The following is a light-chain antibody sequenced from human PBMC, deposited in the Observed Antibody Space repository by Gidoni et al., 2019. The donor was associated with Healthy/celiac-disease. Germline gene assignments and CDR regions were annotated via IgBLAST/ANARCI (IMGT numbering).Light chain of an antibody. J-gene: IGLJ2*01. CDR2: EVS. CDR3: SSYAGSNNSVV. CDR1: SSDVGGYNY. Sequence: QSALTQPRSASGSPGQSVTISCTGTSSDVGGYNYVSWYQQHPGKAPQLLIYEVSKRPSGVPDRFSGSKSGNSASLTVSRLQAEDEADYYCSSYAGSNNSVVFGGVTKLTVL. V-gene: IGLV2-8*01.